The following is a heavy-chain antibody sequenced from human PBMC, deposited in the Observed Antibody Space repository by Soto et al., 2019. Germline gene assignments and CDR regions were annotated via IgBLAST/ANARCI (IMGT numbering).Heavy chain of an antibody. CDR3: ARDLGYGDYVWDY. Sequence: EVQLVESGGGLVKPGGSLRLSCAASGFTFSSYSMNWLRQAPGKGLEWVSSISSSSSYIYYADSVKGRFTISRDNAKNSLYLQMNSLRAEDTAVYYCARDLGYGDYVWDYWGQGTLVTVSS. CDR1: GFTFSSYS. D-gene: IGHD4-17*01. J-gene: IGHJ4*02. V-gene: IGHV3-21*01. CDR2: ISSSSSYI.